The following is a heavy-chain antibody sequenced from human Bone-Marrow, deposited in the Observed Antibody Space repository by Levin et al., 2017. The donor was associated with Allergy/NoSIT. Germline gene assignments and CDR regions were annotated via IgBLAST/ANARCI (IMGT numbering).Heavy chain of an antibody. D-gene: IGHD2-8*01. V-gene: IGHV3-53*01. CDR3: GTWSVYFDY. Sequence: GGSLRLSCAASGLTVSTNYMTWVRQAPGKGLDWISVIYTSGSTYYADSVKGRFTISRDRSKNIVYLQMNILRAEDTAIYYCGTWSVYFDYWGRGTLVTVSS. CDR2: IYTSGST. J-gene: IGHJ4*02. CDR1: GLTVSTNY.